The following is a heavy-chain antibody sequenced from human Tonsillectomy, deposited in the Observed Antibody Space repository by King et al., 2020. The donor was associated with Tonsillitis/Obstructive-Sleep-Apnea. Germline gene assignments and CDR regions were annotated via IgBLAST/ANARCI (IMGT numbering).Heavy chain of an antibody. J-gene: IGHJ5*02. CDR3: TTDRWFDP. CDR2: SKSKTDGGRT. CDR1: GCTFRNAW. Sequence: VQLVESGGGLVKPGGSLRLSCAASGCTFRNAWMSWVRQAPGKGLEWVGRSKSKTDGGRTDYAAPGKGRFTISRDDSKNTLYLQRNSLKTEDTTVYDCTTDRWFDPWGQGTLVTVSS. V-gene: IGHV3-15*01.